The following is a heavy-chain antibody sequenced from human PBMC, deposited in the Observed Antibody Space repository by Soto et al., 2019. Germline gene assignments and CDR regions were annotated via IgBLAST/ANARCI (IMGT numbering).Heavy chain of an antibody. CDR3: GKARYLLVDQPLYFES. Sequence: PGGSLRLSCAASGFPFRSYAMGWVRQAPGKGLEWISVISGSGEITLYTDSVKGRFTISRDFSNNTSSLQMNSLRADDTAIYHCGKARYLLVDQPLYFESWGQGTLVTVSS. CDR2: ISGSGEIT. D-gene: IGHD3-22*01. J-gene: IGHJ4*02. CDR1: GFPFRSYA. V-gene: IGHV3-23*01.